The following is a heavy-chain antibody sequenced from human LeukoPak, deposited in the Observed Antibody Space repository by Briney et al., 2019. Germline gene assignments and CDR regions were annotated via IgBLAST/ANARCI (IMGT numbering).Heavy chain of an antibody. D-gene: IGHD6-19*01. CDR1: GFTFGTHA. Sequence: GGSLRLSCAASGFTFGTHAMTWVRQAPGKGLEWVSGMSGSGDTTYYADSVKGRFTISRDNSKNTLFLQMNSLRAEDTDVYYCAKLAGISGWYVYYFDYWGQGTLVTVS. CDR2: MSGSGDTT. V-gene: IGHV3-23*01. J-gene: IGHJ4*02. CDR3: AKLAGISGWYVYYFDY.